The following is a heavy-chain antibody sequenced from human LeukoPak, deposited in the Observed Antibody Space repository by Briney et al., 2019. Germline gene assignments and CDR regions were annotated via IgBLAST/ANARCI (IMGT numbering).Heavy chain of an antibody. V-gene: IGHV4-59*02. CDR2: VYYSGST. CDR3: ARDMDY. Sequence: SETLSLTCVVPGGSVSGYYWGWIRQPPGRGLEWIGYVYYSGSTNYNPSFKSRVTISVDTSKNQFSLKLSSVTAADTAVYYCARDMDYWGQGTLVTVSS. J-gene: IGHJ4*02. CDR1: GGSVSGYY.